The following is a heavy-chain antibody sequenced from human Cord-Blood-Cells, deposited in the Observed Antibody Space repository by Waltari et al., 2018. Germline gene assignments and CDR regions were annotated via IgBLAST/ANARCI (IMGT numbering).Heavy chain of an antibody. D-gene: IGHD3-10*01. CDR3: ARSNYYGSGSRAFDI. V-gene: IGHV3-53*01. CDR2: IYSGGST. J-gene: IGHJ3*02. Sequence: EVQLVESGGGLIQPGGSLRLSCAASGFTVSSNYMIWVRQAPGKGLEWVSVIYSGGSTYYADSVKGRFTISRDNSKNTLYLQMNSLRAEDTAVYYCARSNYYGSGSRAFDIWGQGTMVTVSS. CDR1: GFTVSSNY.